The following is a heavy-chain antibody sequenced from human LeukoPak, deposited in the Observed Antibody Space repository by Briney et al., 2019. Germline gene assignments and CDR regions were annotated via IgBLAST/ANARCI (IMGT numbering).Heavy chain of an antibody. V-gene: IGHV3-30-3*01. CDR3: ASSRRITMIVVVITTDAFDI. CDR2: ISYDGSNK. D-gene: IGHD3-22*01. J-gene: IGHJ3*02. CDR1: GFTFSSYA. Sequence: GRSLRLSCAASGFTFSSYAMHWVRQAPGKGLEWVAVISYDGSNKYYADSVKGRFTISRDNSKNTLYLQMNSLRAEDTAVYYCASSRRITMIVVVITTDAFDIWGQGTMVTVSS.